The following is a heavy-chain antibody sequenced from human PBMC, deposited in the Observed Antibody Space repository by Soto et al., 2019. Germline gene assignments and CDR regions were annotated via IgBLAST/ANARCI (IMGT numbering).Heavy chain of an antibody. V-gene: IGHV1-69*01. CDR1: GGTFSSYA. J-gene: IGHJ4*02. Sequence: LVQSGAEVKKPGSSVKVSCKASGGTFSSYAISWXXXXXXXGXXXXGGIIPIFGTANYAQKLQGRVTITADESTSTAYMELSSLRSEDTAVYYCARGYYDSSGYYPMDDYWGQGTLVTVSS. CDR3: ARGYYDSSGYYPMDDY. CDR2: IIPIFGTA. D-gene: IGHD3-22*01.